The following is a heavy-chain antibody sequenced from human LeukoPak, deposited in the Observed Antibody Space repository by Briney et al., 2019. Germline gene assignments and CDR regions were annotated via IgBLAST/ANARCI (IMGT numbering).Heavy chain of an antibody. CDR1: GYTFTSYG. Sequence: ASVKVSRKASGYTFTSYGISWVRQAPGQGLEWMGWISAYNGNTNYAQKLQGRVTMTTDTSTSTAYMELRSLRSDDTAVYYCARGSNDAGYSSGWYNGNWFDPWGQGTLVTVSS. J-gene: IGHJ5*02. CDR2: ISAYNGNT. V-gene: IGHV1-18*01. CDR3: ARGSNDAGYSSGWYNGNWFDP. D-gene: IGHD6-19*01.